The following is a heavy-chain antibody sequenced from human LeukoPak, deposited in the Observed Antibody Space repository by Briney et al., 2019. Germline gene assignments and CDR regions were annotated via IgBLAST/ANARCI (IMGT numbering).Heavy chain of an antibody. J-gene: IGHJ4*02. CDR2: ISGDGGTT. Sequence: QPGGSLRLSCAASGFTYKDYGMHWVRQAPGKGLEWVSLISGDGGTTFYADSVKGRFTISRDNSKNSLYLQMNSLRTEDTAFYYCAKDIGERGYKDYWGQGTLVTVSS. CDR1: GFTYKDYG. CDR3: AKDIGERGYKDY. D-gene: IGHD5-18*01. V-gene: IGHV3-43*02.